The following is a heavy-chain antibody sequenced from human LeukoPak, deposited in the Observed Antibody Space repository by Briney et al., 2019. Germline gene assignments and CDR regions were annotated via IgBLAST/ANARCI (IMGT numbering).Heavy chain of an antibody. Sequence: GSVKVSCKASGYTFTSYGISWVRQAPGQGLEWMGWISAYNGNTNYAQKLHGRVTMTTDTSTSTAYMELRSLRFDDTAVYYCARAGYDILTGYYNRAFDICGQGTMVTVSS. CDR3: ARAGYDILTGYYNRAFDI. CDR2: ISAYNGNT. CDR1: GYTFTSYG. V-gene: IGHV1-18*04. D-gene: IGHD3-9*01. J-gene: IGHJ3*02.